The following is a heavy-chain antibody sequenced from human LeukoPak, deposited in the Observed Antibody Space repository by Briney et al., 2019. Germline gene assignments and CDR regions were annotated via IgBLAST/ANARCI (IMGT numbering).Heavy chain of an antibody. D-gene: IGHD1-26*01. CDR2: THYSGTS. CDR3: AKWEESENAFDI. J-gene: IGHJ3*02. V-gene: IGHV4-59*13. CDR1: GNSINNYY. Sequence: PLETLSLTCTVSGNSINNYYWNWIRQPPGKALEWIGYTHYSGTSYYNPSLKSRVTMSVDTSKNQFSLKLNSVTAADTAVYFCAKWEESENAFDIWGQGTMVSVSS.